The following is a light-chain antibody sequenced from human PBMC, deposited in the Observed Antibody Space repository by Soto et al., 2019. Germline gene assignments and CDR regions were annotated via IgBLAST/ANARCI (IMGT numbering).Light chain of an antibody. Sequence: QAVVTQPPSVSGAPGQRVTISCTGTSSNIGAGYDVHWYQQFSGTAPKLLIYDNNNRPSGVPDRFSASKSGTSASLAITGLQAEDEADYYCQSYDSSLSGSTVFGTGTKLTVL. CDR3: QSYDSSLSGSTV. V-gene: IGLV1-40*01. J-gene: IGLJ1*01. CDR1: SSNIGAGYD. CDR2: DNN.